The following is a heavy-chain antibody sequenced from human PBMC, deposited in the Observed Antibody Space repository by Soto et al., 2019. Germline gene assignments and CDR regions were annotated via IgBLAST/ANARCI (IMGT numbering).Heavy chain of an antibody. CDR2: IWYDGSNK. Sequence: GGSLRLSCAASGFIFNEYGMHWVRQAPGKGLEWVAVIWYDGSNKYYADSVKGRFTFSRDNSKNTMSLQMNSLRVEDTAIYYCARWGCSGSNCNLNQRSFDLWGQGALVTVSS. CDR3: ARWGCSGSNCNLNQRSFDL. CDR1: GFIFNEYG. V-gene: IGHV3-33*01. J-gene: IGHJ5*02. D-gene: IGHD2-15*01.